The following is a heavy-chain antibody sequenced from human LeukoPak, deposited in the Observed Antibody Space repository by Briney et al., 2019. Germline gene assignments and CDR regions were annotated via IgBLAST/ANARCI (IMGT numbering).Heavy chain of an antibody. CDR1: GFTVSSNY. CDR2: IYSGGST. J-gene: IGHJ6*02. CDR3: ARESRIYDILTDYQNYGMDV. Sequence: GGSLRLSCAASGFTVSSNYMSWVRQAPGKGLEWVSVIYSGGSTYYADSVKGRFTISRDNSKNTLYLQMNSLRAEDTAVYYCARESRIYDILTDYQNYGMDVWGQGTTVTVSS. V-gene: IGHV3-66*01. D-gene: IGHD3-9*01.